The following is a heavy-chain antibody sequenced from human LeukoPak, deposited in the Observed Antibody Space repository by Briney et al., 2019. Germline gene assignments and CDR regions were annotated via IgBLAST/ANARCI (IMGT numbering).Heavy chain of an antibody. CDR1: GGSFSGYY. V-gene: IGHV4-34*01. CDR2: INHSGST. J-gene: IGHJ5*02. D-gene: IGHD5-24*01. CDR3: ARGDDWFDP. Sequence: SETLSLTCAVYGGSFSGYYWSWIRQPPGKELEWIGEINHSGSTNYNPSLKSRVTLSVDTSKNQFSLKLNSVTAADTAVFYCARGDDWFDPWGQGTLVTVSS.